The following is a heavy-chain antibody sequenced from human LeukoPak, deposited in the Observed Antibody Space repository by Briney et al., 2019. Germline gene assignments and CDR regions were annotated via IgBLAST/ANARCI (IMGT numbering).Heavy chain of an antibody. V-gene: IGHV1-69*13. CDR3: ASSDSYGSFDY. CDR1: GGTFSSYA. Sequence: ASVKVSCKASGGTFSSYAISWVRQAPGQGLEWMGGIIPIFGTANYAQKFQGRVTITADESTSTAYMELSSLRSEDTAVYYCASSDSYGSFDYWGQGTLVTVSS. CDR2: IIPIFGTA. J-gene: IGHJ4*02. D-gene: IGHD5-18*01.